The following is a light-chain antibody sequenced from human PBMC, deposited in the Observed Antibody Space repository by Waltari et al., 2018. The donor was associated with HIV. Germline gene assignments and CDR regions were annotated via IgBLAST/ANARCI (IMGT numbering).Light chain of an antibody. CDR1: HSDFGVYGF. CDR2: DVD. Sequence: SAVTQPASVSGLPGQSITISCTGDHSDFGVYGFVSWYQQPPGTLPRLILYDVDSRASGISARFSGSQSGHTASLNISGLRAEDEADYYCASFTDDSTILFGGGTKVTVL. CDR3: ASFTDDSTIL. V-gene: IGLV2-14*03. J-gene: IGLJ3*02.